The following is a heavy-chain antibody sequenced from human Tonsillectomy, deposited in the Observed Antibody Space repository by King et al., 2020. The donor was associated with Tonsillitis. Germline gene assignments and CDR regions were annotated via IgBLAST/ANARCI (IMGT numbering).Heavy chain of an antibody. CDR1: GFTFSSYA. V-gene: IGHV3-23*04. CDR3: ATKPTECEGGTCYSGDFDF. Sequence: LVESGGGLVQPGGSLRLSCAASGFTFSSYAMSWVRPAPGKGLEWVSTISRSGGGTYYAASVKGQFTISRDNSKNTLYLQMTSLRAEDTALYFCATKPTECEGGTCYSGDFDFWGQGTLVTVSS. J-gene: IGHJ4*02. D-gene: IGHD2-15*01. CDR2: ISRSGGGT.